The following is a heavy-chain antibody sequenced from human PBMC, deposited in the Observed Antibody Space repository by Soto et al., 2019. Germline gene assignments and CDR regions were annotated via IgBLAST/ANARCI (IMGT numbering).Heavy chain of an antibody. J-gene: IGHJ4*02. D-gene: IGHD3-10*01. CDR3: ARLLWFGELPSGFDY. CDR2: IYYSGST. V-gene: IGHV4-59*01. Sequence: QVQLQESGPGLVKPSETLSFTCTVSGGSISSYYWSWIRQPPGKGLEWIGYIYYSGSTNYNPSLKSRVTISVDTSKNQFSLKLSSVTAADTAVYYCARLLWFGELPSGFDYWGQGTLVTVSS. CDR1: GGSISSYY.